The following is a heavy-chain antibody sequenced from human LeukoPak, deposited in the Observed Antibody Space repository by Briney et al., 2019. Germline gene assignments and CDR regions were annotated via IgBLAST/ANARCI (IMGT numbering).Heavy chain of an antibody. CDR1: GCTFSSYA. CDR2: IIPIFGTA. D-gene: IGHD6-13*01. V-gene: IGHV1-69*13. CDR3: ARSSSSWGPYYFDY. J-gene: IGHJ4*02. Sequence: SGKVSCKASGCTFSSYAISWVRQAPGQGLEWMGGIIPIFGTANYAQKFQGRFTITADESTSTAYMELSSLRSEDTAVYYCARSSSSWGPYYFDYWGQGTLVTVSS.